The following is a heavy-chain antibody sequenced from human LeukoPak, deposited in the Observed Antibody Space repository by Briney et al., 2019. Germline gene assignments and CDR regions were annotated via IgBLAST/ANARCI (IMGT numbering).Heavy chain of an antibody. Sequence: SQTLSLTCAVSGGSISSGGYSWSWIRQPPGKGLEWIGYIYHSGSTYYNPSLKSRVTISVDRSKNQFSLKLSSVTAADTAVYYCARGYSSSWYSHDAFDIWGQGTMVTVSS. CDR3: ARGYSSSWYSHDAFDI. D-gene: IGHD6-13*01. CDR1: GGSISSGGYS. V-gene: IGHV4-30-2*01. CDR2: IYHSGST. J-gene: IGHJ3*02.